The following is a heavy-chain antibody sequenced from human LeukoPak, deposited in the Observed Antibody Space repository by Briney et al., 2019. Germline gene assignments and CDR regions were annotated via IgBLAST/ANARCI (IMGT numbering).Heavy chain of an antibody. CDR3: ARHEPVVTHSPLDY. Sequence: SETLSLTCTVSGGSISSYYWSWIRQPPGKGLEWIGYIYYSGSTNYNPSLKSRVTISVDTSKNQFSLKLSSVTAADTAVYYCARHEPVVTHSPLDYWGQGTRVSVSS. V-gene: IGHV4-59*08. D-gene: IGHD3-22*01. J-gene: IGHJ4*02. CDR2: IYYSGST. CDR1: GGSISSYY.